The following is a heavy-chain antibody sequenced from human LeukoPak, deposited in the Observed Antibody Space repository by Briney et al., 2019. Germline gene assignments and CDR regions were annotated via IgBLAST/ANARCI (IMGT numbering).Heavy chain of an antibody. V-gene: IGHV4-59*01. CDR1: GGSISSYY. CDR3: ARDSGDY. CDR2: IYYSGST. Sequence: SETLSLTCTVSGGSISSYYWSWIRQPPGKGLEWIGYIYYSGSTNYNPSLKSRVTISVDTSKNQFSLKLSSVTAADTAVYYCARDSGDYWGQGTLVTVSS. J-gene: IGHJ4*02.